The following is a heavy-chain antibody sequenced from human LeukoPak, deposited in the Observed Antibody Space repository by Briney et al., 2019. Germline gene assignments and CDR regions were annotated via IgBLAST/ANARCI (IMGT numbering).Heavy chain of an antibody. Sequence: SETLSLTCTVSGGSISSYYWSWIRQPAGKGLEWIGRIYTSGSINYNPFLKSRVIMSADTSKNQFSLKLSSVTAADTAVYYCAREGDYDFWSGYSFGYWGQGTLVTVSS. V-gene: IGHV4-4*07. CDR3: AREGDYDFWSGYSFGY. D-gene: IGHD3-3*01. CDR1: GGSISSYY. J-gene: IGHJ4*02. CDR2: IYTSGSI.